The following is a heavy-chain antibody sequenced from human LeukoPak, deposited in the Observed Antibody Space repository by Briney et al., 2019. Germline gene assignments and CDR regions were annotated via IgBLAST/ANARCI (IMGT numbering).Heavy chain of an antibody. Sequence: GGSLRLSCAASGFTFSSYSMYWVRQAPGKGLEWVSSISSSSSYIYYADSVKGRFTISRDNAKNSLYLQMNSLRAEDTAVYYCARDYYDILTGLQYYFDYWGQGTLVTVSS. V-gene: IGHV3-21*01. CDR2: ISSSSSYI. J-gene: IGHJ4*02. CDR1: GFTFSSYS. D-gene: IGHD3-9*01. CDR3: ARDYYDILTGLQYYFDY.